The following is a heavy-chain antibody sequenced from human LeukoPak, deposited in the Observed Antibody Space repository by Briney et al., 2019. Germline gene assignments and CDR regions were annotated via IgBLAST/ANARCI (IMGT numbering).Heavy chain of an antibody. CDR1: GFTFSSYG. J-gene: IGHJ4*02. Sequence: GGSLRLSCAASGFTFSSYGMHWVRQAPGKGLEWVAVISYDGSNKYYADSVKGRFTISRDNSKNTLYLQMNSLRADDTAVYYCAKAPPGIVGPPPNYWGQGTLVTVSS. D-gene: IGHD1-26*01. CDR3: AKAPPGIVGPPPNY. V-gene: IGHV3-30*18. CDR2: ISYDGSNK.